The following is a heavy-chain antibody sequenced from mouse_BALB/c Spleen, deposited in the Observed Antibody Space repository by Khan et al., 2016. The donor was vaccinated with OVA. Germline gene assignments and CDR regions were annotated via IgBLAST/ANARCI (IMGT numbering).Heavy chain of an antibody. Sequence: VQLQQSGAELAKPGASVKMSCKASGYTFINYWILWVKQRPGQGLEWIGYINPSTGYTEYNQNFKDKATLTADKSSSTAYMQLSSLTSEDTAVYYGARSGLRGDFDYWGQGTTLTVSS. CDR3: ARSGLRGDFDY. D-gene: IGHD1-1*01. CDR1: GYTFINYW. CDR2: INPSTGYT. V-gene: IGHV1-7*01. J-gene: IGHJ2*01.